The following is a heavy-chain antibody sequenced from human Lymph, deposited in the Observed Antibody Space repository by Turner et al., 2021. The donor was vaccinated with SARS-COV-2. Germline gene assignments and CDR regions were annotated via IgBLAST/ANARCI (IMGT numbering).Heavy chain of an antibody. J-gene: IGHJ6*02. V-gene: IGHV3-30*04. CDR3: ARYGSGGYFYYGLDV. CDR1: GFTFSTYA. CDR2: ISYDGSNK. Sequence: QVQLVESGGGVVQPGRSLRLSCAASGFTFSTYAIHWVRQAAGKGLEGVAVISYDGSNKYYADSGKGRFTISRDNSKNTMYLQMNSLRAEDTAVYYCARYGSGGYFYYGLDVWGQGTTVTVSS. D-gene: IGHD3-10*01.